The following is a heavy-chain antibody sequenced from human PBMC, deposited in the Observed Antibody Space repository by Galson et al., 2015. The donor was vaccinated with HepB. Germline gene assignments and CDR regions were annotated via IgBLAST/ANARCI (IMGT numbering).Heavy chain of an antibody. CDR3: ARGPSYCGGDCYPDY. CDR2: INPNSGGT. J-gene: IGHJ4*02. D-gene: IGHD2-21*01. CDR1: GYTFTGYY. V-gene: IGHV1-2*02. Sequence: SCKASGYTFTGYYMHWVRQAPGQGLEWMGWINPNSGGTNYAQKFQGRVTMTRDTSISTAYMELSRLRSDDTAVYYCARGPSYCGGDCYPDYWGQGTLVTVSS.